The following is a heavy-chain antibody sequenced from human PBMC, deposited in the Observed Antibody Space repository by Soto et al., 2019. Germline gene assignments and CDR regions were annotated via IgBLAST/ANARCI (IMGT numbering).Heavy chain of an antibody. CDR3: AREGGSGNDRYYAMDV. V-gene: IGHV1-69*12. D-gene: IGHD3-10*01. Sequence: QVQLVQSGAEVKKPGSSVKVSCKASGGTFSSYAITWVRQAPGQGLEWMGGIIPIFGTANYAQKFQGGVTITADESTSTAYMELISLRSEDTAVYYCAREGGSGNDRYYAMDVWGQGNTVTVSS. J-gene: IGHJ6*02. CDR2: IIPIFGTA. CDR1: GGTFSSYA.